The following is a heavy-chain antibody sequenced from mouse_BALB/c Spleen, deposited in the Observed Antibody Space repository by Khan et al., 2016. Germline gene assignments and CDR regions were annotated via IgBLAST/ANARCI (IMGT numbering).Heavy chain of an antibody. CDR1: GYSITSDYA. CDR2: ISYSGST. V-gene: IGHV3-2*02. J-gene: IGHJ1*01. Sequence: EVQLQESGPGLVKPSQSLSLTCTVTGYSITSDYAWNWIRQFPGNKLEWMGYISYSGSTSYNPSLKSRIFTTRDTSKNQFFLQLKSVTTEDTATYYCARGHYYGYWYFDVWGAGTTVTVSS. CDR3: ARGHYYGYWYFDV. D-gene: IGHD1-2*01.